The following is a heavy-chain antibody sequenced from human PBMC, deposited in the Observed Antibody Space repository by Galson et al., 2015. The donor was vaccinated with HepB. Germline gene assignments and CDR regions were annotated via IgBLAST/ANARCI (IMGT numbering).Heavy chain of an antibody. CDR3: AKDIRSGSGSRWVFDY. Sequence: SLRLSCATSGFTFSAHAMHWVRQAPGKGLEWVTITSYDGIYKYYADSVRGRFTISRDNSKNTLSLQMNSLRADDTAVYYCAKDIRSGSGSRWVFDYWGQGILVTVSS. V-gene: IGHV3-30*18. J-gene: IGHJ4*02. CDR1: GFTFSAHA. D-gene: IGHD3-10*01. CDR2: TSYDGIYK.